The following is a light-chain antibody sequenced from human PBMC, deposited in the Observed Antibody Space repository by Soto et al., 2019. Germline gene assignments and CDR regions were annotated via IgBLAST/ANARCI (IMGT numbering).Light chain of an antibody. CDR2: EVS. V-gene: IGLV2-14*01. CDR3: SSYISSSTLV. Sequence: QSVLTQPASVSGPPGQSITISCTGTSSDVGAYNYVSWYQQHPGKAPKLMIYEVSNRPSGVSNRFSGSKSGNTASLTISGLQAEDEADYYCSSYISSSTLVFGTVNKVTVX. J-gene: IGLJ1*01. CDR1: SSDVGAYNY.